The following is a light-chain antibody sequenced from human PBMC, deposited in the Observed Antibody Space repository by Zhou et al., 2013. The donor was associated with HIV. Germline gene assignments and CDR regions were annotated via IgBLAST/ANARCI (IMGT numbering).Light chain of an antibody. Sequence: EVVLTQSPGTLSLSPGERATLSCRASQSFGSSFLAWYQQKLGQSPRLLIYGASTRATGIPARFSGSGSGTEFTLTISSMQSEDFAVYYCQQYNNWPLTFGGGTKVEIK. CDR3: QQYNNWPLT. J-gene: IGKJ4*01. CDR2: GAS. CDR1: QSFGSS. V-gene: IGKV3-15*01.